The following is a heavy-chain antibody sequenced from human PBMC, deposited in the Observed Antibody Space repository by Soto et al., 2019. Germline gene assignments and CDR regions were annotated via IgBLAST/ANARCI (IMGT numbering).Heavy chain of an antibody. CDR1: GFTFSSYA. CDR3: ARDFYYGSGLDALDI. D-gene: IGHD3-10*01. J-gene: IGHJ3*02. Sequence: PGGSLRLSCAASGFTFSSYAMSWVRQAPGKGLEWVSTISNSGGSTYYAASVKGRFTISRDNSKNTLYLQMNSLRAEDTAVYYCARDFYYGSGLDALDIWGQGTMVTVSS. CDR2: ISNSGGST. V-gene: IGHV3-23*01.